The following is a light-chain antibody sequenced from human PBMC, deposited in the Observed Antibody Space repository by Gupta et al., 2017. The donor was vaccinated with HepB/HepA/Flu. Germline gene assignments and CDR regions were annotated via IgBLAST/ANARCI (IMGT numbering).Light chain of an antibody. Sequence: DIVMTQSPLSLLVTPGEPASISCRSSQSLLDNNGYNYLDSYLQKPGQSPQVLLFLGSNRASAVLHRLSGSGACTAFTLIIIGGVAADVGIYYCCQSLQRPPTFGDGTRVEIK. CDR1: QSLLDNNGYNY. J-gene: IGKJ3*01. CDR3: CQSLQRPPT. V-gene: IGKV2-28*01. CDR2: LGS.